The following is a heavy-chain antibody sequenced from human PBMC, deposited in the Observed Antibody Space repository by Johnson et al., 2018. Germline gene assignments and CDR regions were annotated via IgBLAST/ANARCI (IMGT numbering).Heavy chain of an antibody. J-gene: IGHJ1*01. Sequence: VQLVESGGGVVQPGRSLRLSCAASGFTFSNSGMHWVRQAPGKGLEWVALISYDGRNKYSADSVQGRFTISRDNSKNTLYLQMNSLRPEETAVDYCVRSTVVIRAEYFQNWGQGTLVTVSS. CDR3: VRSTVVIRAEYFQN. V-gene: IGHV3-30*03. CDR2: ISYDGRNK. D-gene: IGHD4-23*01. CDR1: GFTFSNSG.